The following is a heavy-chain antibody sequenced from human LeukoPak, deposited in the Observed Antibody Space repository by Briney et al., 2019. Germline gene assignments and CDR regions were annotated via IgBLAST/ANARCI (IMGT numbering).Heavy chain of an antibody. CDR3: AKDDGGSYYIYYYYMDV. CDR1: GFTFSSYA. CDR2: ISNSGGNT. V-gene: IGHV3-23*01. Sequence: GGSLRLSCAASGFTFSSYAMNWVRQAPGKGLEWVSAISNSGGNTYYADSVKGRFTISRDNSRNTLYLQMNSLRAEDTAVYYCAKDDGGSYYIYYYYMDVWGKGTTVTISS. J-gene: IGHJ6*03. D-gene: IGHD1-26*01.